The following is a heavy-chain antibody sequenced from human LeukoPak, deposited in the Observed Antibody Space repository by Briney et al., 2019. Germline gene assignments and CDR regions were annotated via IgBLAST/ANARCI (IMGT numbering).Heavy chain of an antibody. CDR1: GGSFSGYY. CDR2: INHSGST. V-gene: IGHV4-34*01. CDR3: ARDSPYSSSWYEGDYYYYYMDV. J-gene: IGHJ6*03. D-gene: IGHD6-13*01. Sequence: SETLSLTCAVYGGSFSGYYWSWIRQPPGKGLEWIGEINHSGSTNYNPSLKSRLTISVDTSKNQFSLKLSSVTAADTAVYYCARDSPYSSSWYEGDYYYYYMDVWGKGTTVTISS.